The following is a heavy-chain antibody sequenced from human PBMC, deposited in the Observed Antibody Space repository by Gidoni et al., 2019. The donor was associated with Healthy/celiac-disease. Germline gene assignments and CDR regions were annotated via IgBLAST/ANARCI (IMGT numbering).Heavy chain of an antibody. CDR1: GGSFSGYY. J-gene: IGHJ4*02. Sequence: QVQLQQWGAGLLKPSETLSLTCAVYGGSFSGYYWSWIRQPPGKGLEWIGEINHSGSTNSNPSLKRRVTISVDTSKNQFSLKLSSVTAADTAVYYCARVRQQLADYWGQGTLVTVSS. D-gene: IGHD6-13*01. V-gene: IGHV4-34*01. CDR2: INHSGST. CDR3: ARVRQQLADY.